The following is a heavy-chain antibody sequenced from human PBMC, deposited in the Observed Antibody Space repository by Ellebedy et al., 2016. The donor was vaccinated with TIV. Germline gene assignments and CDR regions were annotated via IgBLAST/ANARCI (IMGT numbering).Heavy chain of an antibody. V-gene: IGHV4-39*01. CDR1: GGSISSGGYY. CDR2: VYYSGST. D-gene: IGHD3-10*01. CDR3: ARQGYGFGKLFVLGWLDP. J-gene: IGHJ5*02. Sequence: SETLSLXCTVSGGSISSGGYYWSWIRQHPGKGLEWIGYVYYSGSTYYSPSLKSRVTISADTPRNQFSLMLSSVTAADTAVYYCARQGYGFGKLFVLGWLDPWGQGTLVSVSS.